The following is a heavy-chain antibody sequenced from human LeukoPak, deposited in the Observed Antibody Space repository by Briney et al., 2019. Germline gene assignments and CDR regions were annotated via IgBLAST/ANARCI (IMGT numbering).Heavy chain of an antibody. Sequence: PGGSLRLSCAASGFTFSSYAMSWVRQAPGKGLEWVSAISVSDGSTYYADSVKGRFTISRDNSKNTLYLQMNSLRAEDTAVYYYAKDFVVVVAATDWFDPWGQGTLVTVPS. CDR2: ISVSDGST. CDR1: GFTFSSYA. D-gene: IGHD2-15*01. J-gene: IGHJ5*02. V-gene: IGHV3-23*01. CDR3: AKDFVVVVAATDWFDP.